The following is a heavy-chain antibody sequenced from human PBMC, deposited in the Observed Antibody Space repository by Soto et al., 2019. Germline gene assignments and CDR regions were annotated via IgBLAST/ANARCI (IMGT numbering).Heavy chain of an antibody. J-gene: IGHJ3*02. Sequence: EVQLVASGGGLVQPGGSLRLSCAASGLIVSSTYMSWVRQAPGKGLEWVSVISNGGDTHYADSVKGRFSLSRDISNNTLHLQMSSLRVEDTAVYYCAREPRYCSGGSCSITGDAFDIWGQGTMVTVSS. CDR3: AREPRYCSGGSCSITGDAFDI. V-gene: IGHV3-66*01. D-gene: IGHD2-15*01. CDR2: ISNGGDT. CDR1: GLIVSSTY.